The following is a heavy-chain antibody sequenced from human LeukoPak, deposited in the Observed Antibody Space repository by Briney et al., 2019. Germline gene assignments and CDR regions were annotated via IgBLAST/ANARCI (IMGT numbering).Heavy chain of an antibody. Sequence: GASLRLSCVASGFTFSNYAMSWVRQAPGKRLEWVSAFTGSGGSTYYADSVKGRFTISRDNSRNTLFLQMNSLRAEDTAVYYCAKWGDFDILTGYYVSDFWGQGTLVTVSS. CDR1: GFTFSNYA. J-gene: IGHJ4*02. CDR2: FTGSGGST. V-gene: IGHV3-23*01. CDR3: AKWGDFDILTGYYVSDF. D-gene: IGHD3-9*01.